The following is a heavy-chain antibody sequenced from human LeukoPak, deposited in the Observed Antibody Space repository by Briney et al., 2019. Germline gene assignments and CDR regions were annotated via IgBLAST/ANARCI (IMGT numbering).Heavy chain of an antibody. V-gene: IGHV1-18*01. J-gene: IGHJ6*02. D-gene: IGHD3-22*01. CDR1: GYSLSSNG. CDR3: ARVTYYYDSSGYSRLDYYYGMDV. CDR2: ISDYSGNT. Sequence: GASVKVSCKASGYSLSSNGISWARQAPGQGLEWMGWISDYSGNTKYAQNFQDRVTLTTDRSTNTAYMELRSLRSDDTAVYYCARVTYYYDSSGYSRLDYYYGMDVWGQGTTVTVSS.